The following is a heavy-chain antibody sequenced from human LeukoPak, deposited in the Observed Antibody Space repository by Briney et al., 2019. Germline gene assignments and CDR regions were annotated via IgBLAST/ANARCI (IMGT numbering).Heavy chain of an antibody. J-gene: IGHJ6*02. CDR1: GGSISSYY. Sequence: PSETLSLTCTVSGGSISSYYRSWIRQPPGKGLEWIGYIYYSGSTNYNPSLKSRVTISVDTSKNQFSLKLSSVTAADTAVYYCARGGYCSSTSCPYYYYGMDVWGQGTTVTVSS. CDR2: IYYSGST. CDR3: ARGGYCSSTSCPYYYYGMDV. D-gene: IGHD2-2*03. V-gene: IGHV4-59*12.